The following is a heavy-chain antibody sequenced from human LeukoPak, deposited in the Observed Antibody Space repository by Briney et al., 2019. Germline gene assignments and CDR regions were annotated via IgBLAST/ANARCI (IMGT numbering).Heavy chain of an antibody. V-gene: IGHV3-74*01. CDR3: ARDFSSGYQGDY. J-gene: IGHJ4*02. CDR1: GFTFSSYW. Sequence: GRSLRLSCAASGFTFSSYWMHWVRQAPGKGLVWVSRINSDGSSTSYADSVKGRFTISRDNAKNTLYLQMNSLRAEDTAVYYCARDFSSGYQGDYWGQGTLVTVSS. D-gene: IGHD3-3*01. CDR2: INSDGSST.